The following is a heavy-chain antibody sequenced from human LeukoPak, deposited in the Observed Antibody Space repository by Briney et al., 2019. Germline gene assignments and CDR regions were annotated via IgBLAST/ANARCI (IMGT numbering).Heavy chain of an antibody. J-gene: IGHJ6*03. V-gene: IGHV4-4*07. CDR1: GGSISSYY. CDR3: AREKNDYNFWTGGYYYMDV. D-gene: IGHD3-3*01. CDR2: IYASGST. Sequence: SETLSLTCAVSGGSISSYYWSWIRQPAGKGLEWIGRIYASGSTDYNPSLKSRLTISVDTSKSQFSLRLTSVTAADTAVYYCAREKNDYNFWTGGYYYMDVWGKGTTVTASS.